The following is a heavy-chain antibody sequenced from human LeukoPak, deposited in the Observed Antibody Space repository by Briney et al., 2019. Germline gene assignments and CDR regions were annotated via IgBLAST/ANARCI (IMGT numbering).Heavy chain of an antibody. V-gene: IGHV3-30*03. J-gene: IGHJ3*02. CDR3: ARGCGGDCYHDAFDI. Sequence: GSLRLSCAASGFTFSSYGMHWVRQAPGKGLEWVAVISYDGSNKYYADSVKGRFTVSRDNSKNTLYLQMNSLRAEDTAVYHCARGCGGDCYHDAFDIWGQGTMVTVSS. CDR2: ISYDGSNK. CDR1: GFTFSSYG. D-gene: IGHD2-21*02.